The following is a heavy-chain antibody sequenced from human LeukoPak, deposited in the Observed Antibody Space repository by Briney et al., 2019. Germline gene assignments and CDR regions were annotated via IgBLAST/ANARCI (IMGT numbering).Heavy chain of an antibody. D-gene: IGHD1-1*01. CDR1: GFTFSTYA. J-gene: IGHJ5*02. Sequence: GGSLRLSCAASGFTFSTYAMSWFRQAPGKGLEWVSGILGSGAGTFYADSVKGRFTISRDNSKSTLYLQMTSLGAEDAAVYYCAKSVAGTSGWFDPWGQGALVTVSS. V-gene: IGHV3-23*01. CDR2: ILGSGAGT. CDR3: AKSVAGTSGWFDP.